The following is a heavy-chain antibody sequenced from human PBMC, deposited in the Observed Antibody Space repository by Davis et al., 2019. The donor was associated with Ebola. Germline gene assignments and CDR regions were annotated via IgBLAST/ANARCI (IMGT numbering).Heavy chain of an antibody. V-gene: IGHV1-18*04. CDR3: AREQVDDSSGYILDY. J-gene: IGHJ4*02. Sequence: AASVKVSCKASGYVFIRNDISWFRQAPGQGLEWMGWISPFTHNTHSAQKFQGRITMTTDGSTNTVFMDLTSLRSDDTAVYYCAREQVDDSSGYILDYWGQGTLVTVSS. D-gene: IGHD3-22*01. CDR2: ISPFTHNT. CDR1: GYVFIRND.